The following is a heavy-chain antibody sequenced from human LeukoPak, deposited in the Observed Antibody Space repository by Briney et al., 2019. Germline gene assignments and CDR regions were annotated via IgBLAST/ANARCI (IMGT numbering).Heavy chain of an antibody. CDR2: INPNSGGT. Sequence: ASVKVSCKASGYTFTGYYMHWVRQAPGQGLEWMGWINPNSGGTNYAQKFQGRVTMTRDTSISTAYMELSRLRSDDTAVYYCATRYEPNAFYDAFDIWGQGTTVTVSS. J-gene: IGHJ3*02. CDR1: GYTFTGYY. CDR3: ATRYEPNAFYDAFDI. D-gene: IGHD3-3*01. V-gene: IGHV1-2*02.